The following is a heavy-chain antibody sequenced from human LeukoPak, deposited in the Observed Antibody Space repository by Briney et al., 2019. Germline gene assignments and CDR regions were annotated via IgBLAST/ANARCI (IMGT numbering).Heavy chain of an antibody. J-gene: IGHJ4*02. D-gene: IGHD4-11*01. Sequence: GGSLRLSVGASGFAFDNYAMAWVRQAPGKGLEGVSTICGSCANTHYADSVKGRFTISRDNSKNTLYLQMNSLRVEDTAVYYCAKGQPDDSHRPYYFDYWGQGTLVTVSS. CDR1: GFAFDNYA. V-gene: IGHV3-23*01. CDR2: ICGSCANT. CDR3: AKGQPDDSHRPYYFDY.